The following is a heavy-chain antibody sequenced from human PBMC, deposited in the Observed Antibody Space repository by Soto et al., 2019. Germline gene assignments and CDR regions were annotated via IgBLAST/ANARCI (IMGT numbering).Heavy chain of an antibody. D-gene: IGHD3-3*01. J-gene: IGHJ6*02. Sequence: GGSLRLSCAASGFTFNSYGIHWVRQAPGKGLEWVAVISHDGSKTNYADSVKGRVTISRDNSKDTVYLQMNSLRAEDTAVYYCASGGLRFLESDYYGMGVWGQGTTVTVSS. V-gene: IGHV3-30*03. CDR3: ASGGLRFLESDYYGMGV. CDR1: GFTFNSYG. CDR2: ISHDGSKT.